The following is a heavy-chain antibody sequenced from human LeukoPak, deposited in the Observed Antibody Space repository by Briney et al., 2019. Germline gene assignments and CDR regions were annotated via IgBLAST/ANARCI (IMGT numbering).Heavy chain of an antibody. V-gene: IGHV3-23*01. CDR3: AKSYDSGSYWDY. CDR1: GFTFSSYA. Sequence: GGSLRLSCAASGFTFSSYAMSWVRQAPGKGLEWVSGISGSGGGTDYADSVKGRFTISRDNSKNTLNLQMDSLRAEDTAVYYCAKSYDSGSYWDYWGQGTLVTVSS. J-gene: IGHJ4*02. D-gene: IGHD3-10*01. CDR2: ISGSGGGT.